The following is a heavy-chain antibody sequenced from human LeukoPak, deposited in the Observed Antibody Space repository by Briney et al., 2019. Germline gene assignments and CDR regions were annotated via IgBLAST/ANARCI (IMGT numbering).Heavy chain of an antibody. J-gene: IGHJ4*02. V-gene: IGHV1-3*01. CDR1: GYTFTSYA. D-gene: IGHD3-10*01. CDR2: INAGNGNT. CDR3: AGAGVLLWFGEFSAFDY. Sequence: ASVKVSCKASGYTFTSYAMHWVRQAPGQRLEWMGWINAGNGNTKYSQKFQGRVTITRDTSASTAYMELSSLRSEDTAVYYCAGAGVLLWFGEFSAFDYWGQGTLVTVSS.